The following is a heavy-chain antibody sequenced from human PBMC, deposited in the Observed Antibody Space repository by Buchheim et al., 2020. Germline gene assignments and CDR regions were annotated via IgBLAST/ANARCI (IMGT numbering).Heavy chain of an antibody. V-gene: IGHV3-33*01. CDR2: IWYDGSNK. CDR3: ARASDSVSGGMGAFDI. D-gene: IGHD5/OR15-5a*01. Sequence: QVQLGESGGGVVQPGRSLRLSCAASGFTFSTYGMHWVRQAPGKGLEWVAVIWYDGSNKYYGDSVKGRFTISRDNSKYTLYLQLNSLRAEDTAVYYCARASDSVSGGMGAFDIWGQGT. J-gene: IGHJ3*02. CDR1: GFTFSTYG.